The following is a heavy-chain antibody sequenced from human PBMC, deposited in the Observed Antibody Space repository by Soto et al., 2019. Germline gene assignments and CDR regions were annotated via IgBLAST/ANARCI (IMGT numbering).Heavy chain of an antibody. CDR1: GFTFSSYA. CDR3: ARDKGESYYYYYGLDV. V-gene: IGHV3-30-3*01. Sequence: HPGGSLRLSCAASGFTFSSYAMHWVRQAPGKGLEWVAVISYDGSNKYYADSVKGRFTISRDNSKNTLYLQMNSLRAEDTAVYYCARDKGESYYYYYGLDVWGQGTTVTVSS. J-gene: IGHJ6*02. D-gene: IGHD3-16*01. CDR2: ISYDGSNK.